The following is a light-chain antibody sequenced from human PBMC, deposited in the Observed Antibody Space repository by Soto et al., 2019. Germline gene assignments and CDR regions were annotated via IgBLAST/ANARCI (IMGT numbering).Light chain of an antibody. CDR2: DVS. V-gene: IGLV2-14*01. CDR1: SGDVGGYNY. J-gene: IGLJ1*01. CDR3: SSYTSSISYV. Sequence: QSLLTQPASVSGSPGQSITISCPGTSGDVGGYNYVSWYQQHPGKAPKLMIYDVSNRPSGVSNRFSGSKSGNTASLTISGLQAEDEADYYCSSYTSSISYVFGTGTKVTVL.